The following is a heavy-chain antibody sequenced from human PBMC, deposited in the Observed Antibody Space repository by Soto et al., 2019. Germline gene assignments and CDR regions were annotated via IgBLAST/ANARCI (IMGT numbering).Heavy chain of an antibody. V-gene: IGHV3-23*01. J-gene: IGHJ1*01. Sequence: PGGSLRLSCAASGFTFSSYSMNWVRQAPGKGLEWVSGISGSGGRTDYADSVKGRFTISRDNSKNTLYLQINSLRVEDTAVYFCAREVRLNSSWPPPFWGQGTLVTVSS. CDR3: AREVRLNSSWPPPF. CDR1: GFTFSSYS. D-gene: IGHD3-22*01. CDR2: ISGSGGRT.